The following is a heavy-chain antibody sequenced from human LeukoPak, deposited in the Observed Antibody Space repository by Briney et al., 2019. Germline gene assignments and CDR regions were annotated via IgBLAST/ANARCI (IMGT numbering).Heavy chain of an antibody. J-gene: IGHJ4*02. CDR1: GFTFSSYA. D-gene: IGHD3-22*01. Sequence: GGSLRLSCAASGFTFSSYAMSWVRQAPGKGLEWVSAISGSGGSTYYADSVKGRLTISRDNSKNTLYLQMNSLRAEDTAVYYCARDPYYYDSSGYPYYFDYWGQGTLVTVSS. V-gene: IGHV3-23*01. CDR3: ARDPYYYDSSGYPYYFDY. CDR2: ISGSGGST.